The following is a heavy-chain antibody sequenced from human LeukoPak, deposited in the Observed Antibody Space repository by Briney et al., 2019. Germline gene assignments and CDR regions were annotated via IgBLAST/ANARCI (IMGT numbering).Heavy chain of an antibody. CDR3: ASLYYDFWSGYPKADFDY. V-gene: IGHV4-39*01. Sequence: SETLSLICTASGGSISSSSYYWGWIRQPPGKGLEWIGSIYYSGSTYYNPSLKSRVTISVDTSKNQFSLKLSSVTAADTAVYYCASLYYDFWSGYPKADFDYWGQGTLVTVSS. CDR2: IYYSGST. CDR1: GGSISSSSYY. D-gene: IGHD3-3*01. J-gene: IGHJ4*02.